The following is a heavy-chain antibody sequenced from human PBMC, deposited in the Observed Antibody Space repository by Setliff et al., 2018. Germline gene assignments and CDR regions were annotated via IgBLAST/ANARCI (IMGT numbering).Heavy chain of an antibody. CDR1: GFTFSTYG. J-gene: IGHJ4*02. V-gene: IGHV3-48*04. CDR3: VRDTTSGWMLTN. D-gene: IGHD6-25*01. Sequence: GGSLRLSCAASGFTFSTYGLNWVRQAPGKGLEWISYLNNDGTTIYYADSVRGRFTISRDDARDSLYLQMNSLRAEDTAVYYCVRDTTSGWMLTNWGQGTLVTVSS. CDR2: LNNDGTTI.